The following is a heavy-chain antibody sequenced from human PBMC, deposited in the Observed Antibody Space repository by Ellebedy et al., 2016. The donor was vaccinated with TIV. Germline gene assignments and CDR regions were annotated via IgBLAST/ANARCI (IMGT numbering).Heavy chain of an antibody. CDR3: ARGSGWIIDY. D-gene: IGHD6-19*01. Sequence: PGGSLRLSCTASGFTVSRYWMQWVRQAPGKGLEWVANIKQDGSEEYYLDSVKGRFTISRDNAKKSLYLQMNSLRSEDTAVYYCARGSGWIIDYWGQGTLVTVSS. CDR2: IKQDGSEE. CDR1: GFTVSRYW. V-gene: IGHV3-7*04. J-gene: IGHJ4*02.